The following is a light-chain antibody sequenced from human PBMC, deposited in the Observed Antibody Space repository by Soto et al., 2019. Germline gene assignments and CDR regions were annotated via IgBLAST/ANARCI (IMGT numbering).Light chain of an antibody. CDR3: SSYTTSNTYV. CDR1: SSDVGAYNS. Sequence: QSALAQPASVSGSPGQSITISCTGTSSDVGAYNSVSWYQQHPHRAPQVIIYKGTQRPSGVSTRFSGSKSGNTASLTISGLQAEDEADYYCSSYTTSNTYVFGTGTKVTVL. CDR2: KGT. V-gene: IGLV2-14*02. J-gene: IGLJ1*01.